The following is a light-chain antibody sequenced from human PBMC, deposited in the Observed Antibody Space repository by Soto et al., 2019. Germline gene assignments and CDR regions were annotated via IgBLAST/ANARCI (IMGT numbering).Light chain of an antibody. CDR3: HRHENRPPRGT. CDR1: QSVGRN. V-gene: IGKV3-15*01. Sequence: VVLTQSPVTLSVSPGEGATLSCRASQSVGRNLAWYQQKPGQAPRLLIYAASTRAVGIPVRFTGSGSGTEIRLTLNVLHLEYFAVYSCHRHENRPPRGTFAQGTRVDI. J-gene: IGKJ1*01. CDR2: AAS.